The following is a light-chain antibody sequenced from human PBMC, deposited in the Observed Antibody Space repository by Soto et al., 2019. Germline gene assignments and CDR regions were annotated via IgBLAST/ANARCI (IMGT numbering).Light chain of an antibody. V-gene: IGKV1-5*01. CDR2: DAS. J-gene: IGKJ1*01. CDR1: QSIIGY. CDR3: LCYITYPWT. Sequence: DIQMTQSPSTLSSSVGDRVTITCRASQSIIGYLAWYQQKPGKAPKLLIYDASTLQSGVPSRFSGSGSGTEFSLTISSLQPEDFATYYCLCYITYPWTFGQGTKVDI.